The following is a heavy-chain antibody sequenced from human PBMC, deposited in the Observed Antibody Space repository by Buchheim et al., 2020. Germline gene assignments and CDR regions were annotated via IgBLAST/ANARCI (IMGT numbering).Heavy chain of an antibody. Sequence: QVQLVESGGGVVQPGRSLRLSCAASGFTFSSYGMHWVRQAPGKGLEWVAVIWYDGSNKYYADSVKGRFTISRDNSKNTLYLQMNSLRGEDAAVYYCAGELSGVLESYYYYGMDVWGQGTT. CDR3: AGELSGVLESYYYYGMDV. D-gene: IGHD3-3*01. CDR2: IWYDGSNK. CDR1: GFTFSSYG. V-gene: IGHV3-33*01. J-gene: IGHJ6*02.